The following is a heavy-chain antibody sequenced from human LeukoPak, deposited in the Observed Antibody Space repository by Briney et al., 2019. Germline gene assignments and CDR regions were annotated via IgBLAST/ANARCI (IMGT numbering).Heavy chain of an antibody. CDR3: ARVTGPSIVVVPAAMNS. Sequence: SETLSLPCTVSGGSISSGSYYWSWIRQPAGTGLEWIGRIYTSGSPHYNPSLKSRVPISLQTSKNQFSLKLASVTAADTAVYYCARVTGPSIVVVPAAMNSWGQGTLVTVSS. CDR2: IYTSGSP. CDR1: GGSISSGSYY. J-gene: IGHJ4*02. D-gene: IGHD2-2*01. V-gene: IGHV4-61*02.